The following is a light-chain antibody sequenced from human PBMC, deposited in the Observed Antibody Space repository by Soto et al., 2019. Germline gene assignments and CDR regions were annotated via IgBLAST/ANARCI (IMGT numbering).Light chain of an antibody. CDR2: GAS. J-gene: IGKJ4*01. Sequence: EVVMTQSPATLSVSPGERATLSCRASQSVNIYLAWYQQKPGQAPRLLIFGASSRATGIPARFSGSGSGTEFNLTISSLQSEDFAVYYCQQYDAWPLTFGGGTKVAIK. V-gene: IGKV3D-15*01. CDR1: QSVNIY. CDR3: QQYDAWPLT.